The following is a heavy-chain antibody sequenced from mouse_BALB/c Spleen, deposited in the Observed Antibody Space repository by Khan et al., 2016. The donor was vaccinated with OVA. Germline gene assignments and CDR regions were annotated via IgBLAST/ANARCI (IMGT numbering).Heavy chain of an antibody. J-gene: IGHJ4*01. CDR3: DRRNGEARDY. CDR2: IWSDGKT. CDR1: GFSLTTYG. D-gene: IGHD1-2*01. Sequence: QVQLKESGPDLVAPSQSLSITCTVSGFSLTTYGVHWVRQPPGKGLELLGLIWSDGKTTYNSPLKSRLSISKDNSKSHVFLQMNSLQTADTAMDHCDRRNGEARDYWGQGTSVTVAA. V-gene: IGHV2-6-2*01.